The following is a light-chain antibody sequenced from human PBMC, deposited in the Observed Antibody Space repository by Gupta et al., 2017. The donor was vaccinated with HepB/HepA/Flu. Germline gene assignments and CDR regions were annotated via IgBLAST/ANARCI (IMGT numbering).Light chain of an antibody. V-gene: IGLV1-44*01. Sequence: QSVLTQPPSASGTPGQRVTISCSGSSSNIGSNTANWYQRLPGTAPKLLIYSNNQRPSGVPDRFSGSKSGTSASLAISGLQSEDEADYYCAAWDDSLNGFWVFGGGTKLTVL. CDR1: SSNIGSNT. J-gene: IGLJ3*02. CDR3: AAWDDSLNGFWV. CDR2: SNN.